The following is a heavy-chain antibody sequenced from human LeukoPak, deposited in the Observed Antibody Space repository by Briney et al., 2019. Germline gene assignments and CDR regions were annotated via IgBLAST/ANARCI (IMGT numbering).Heavy chain of an antibody. V-gene: IGHV3-11*01. D-gene: IGHD3-10*01. J-gene: IGHJ3*02. CDR1: GFTFSDYY. CDR3: ARDRYYYGRIVFDI. CDR2: ISSSGSTI. Sequence: GGSLRLSCAASGFTFSDYYMSWIRQAPGKGLEWVSYISSSGSTIYYADSVKGRFTISRDNAKNSLYLQMNSLRAEDTAVYYCARDRYYYGRIVFDIWGQGTMVTVSS.